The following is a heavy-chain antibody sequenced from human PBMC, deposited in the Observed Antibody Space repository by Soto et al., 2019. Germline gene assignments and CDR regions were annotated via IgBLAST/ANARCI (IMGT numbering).Heavy chain of an antibody. Sequence: GGSLRLSCAASGFTFSSYGMHWVRQAPGKGLEWVAVIWYDGSNKYYADSVKGRFTISRDNSKNTLYLQMNSLRAEDTAVYYCAYGSGSYGPIYYFDYWGQGTLVTVSS. CDR1: GFTFSSYG. J-gene: IGHJ4*02. V-gene: IGHV3-33*01. CDR3: AYGSGSYGPIYYFDY. D-gene: IGHD3-10*01. CDR2: IWYDGSNK.